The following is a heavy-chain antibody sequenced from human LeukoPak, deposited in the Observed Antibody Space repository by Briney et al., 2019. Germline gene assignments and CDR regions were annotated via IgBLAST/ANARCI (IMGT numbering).Heavy chain of an antibody. CDR3: AKDERSCSGGSCFYYFDC. CDR1: GFTFTSYA. Sequence: GGSLRLSCAASGFTFTSYAIHWVRQTPGKGLEWVAVISYDGTNKYYADSVKGRFTISRDNSKNTLYLQMNSLRAEDTAVYYCAKDERSCSGGSCFYYFDCWGQGTLVTVSS. D-gene: IGHD2-15*01. J-gene: IGHJ4*02. V-gene: IGHV3-30*18. CDR2: ISYDGTNK.